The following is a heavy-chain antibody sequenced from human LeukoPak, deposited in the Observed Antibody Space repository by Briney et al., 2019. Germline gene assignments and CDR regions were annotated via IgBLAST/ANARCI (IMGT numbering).Heavy chain of an antibody. CDR3: ARDPRDGAYFLDF. D-gene: IGHD4-17*01. Sequence: GGSLRLSCAASGFAFSTYWMDWVRQAPGKGLEWVGNINQDGSVKHYVDSVRGRFTISRDNARNSVYLQMSALRVEDTAVYYCARDPRDGAYFLDFWGQGTLVTVSS. CDR1: GFAFSTYW. J-gene: IGHJ4*02. V-gene: IGHV3-7*01. CDR2: INQDGSVK.